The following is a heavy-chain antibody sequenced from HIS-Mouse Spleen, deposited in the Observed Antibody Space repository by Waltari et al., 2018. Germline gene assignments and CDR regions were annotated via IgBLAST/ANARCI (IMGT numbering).Heavy chain of an antibody. CDR3: ARVKT. V-gene: IGHV4-38-2*02. CDR2: IYHSGST. Sequence: VQLQESGPGLVKPSETLSLTCTVSGYSSRSGYYWGWIRQPPGKGLEWIGSIYHSGSTYYNPSLKSRVTISVDTSKNQFSLKLSSVTAADTAVYYCARVKTWGQGTLVTVSS. J-gene: IGHJ5*02. CDR1: GYSSRSGYY.